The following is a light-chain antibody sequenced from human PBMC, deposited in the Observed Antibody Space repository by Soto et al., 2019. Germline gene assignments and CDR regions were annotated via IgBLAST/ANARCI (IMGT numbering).Light chain of an antibody. CDR1: QSINKY. J-gene: IGKJ4*01. Sequence: DIEMTQSPASLSASVGDRVTITCRASQSINKYLNWYRQKPGKAPELLIYAASSLQNGVPSTFSGSGSGTDFTLTISSLQTEDFATYYCQPSYDSPLTFDGRPKVEIK. V-gene: IGKV1-39*01. CDR2: AAS. CDR3: QPSYDSPLT.